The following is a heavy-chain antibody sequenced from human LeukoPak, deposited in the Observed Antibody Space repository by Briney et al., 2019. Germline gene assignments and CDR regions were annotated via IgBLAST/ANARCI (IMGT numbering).Heavy chain of an antibody. J-gene: IGHJ4*02. CDR1: GGTFSSYA. CDR3: ASGGYSSSWYKVDY. CDR2: IIPIFGTA. D-gene: IGHD6-13*01. V-gene: IGHV1-69*05. Sequence: GASVKVSCKASGGTFSSYAISWVRQAPGQGPEWMGGIIPIFGTANYAQKFQGRVTITTDESTSTAYMELSSLRSEDTAVYYCASGGYSSSWYKVDYWGQGTQVTVSS.